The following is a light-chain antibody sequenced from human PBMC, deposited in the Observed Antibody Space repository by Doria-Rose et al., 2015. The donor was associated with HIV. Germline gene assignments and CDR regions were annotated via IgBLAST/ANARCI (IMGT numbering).Light chain of an antibody. CDR3: HQYGTSWT. CDR1: QSFSSTY. J-gene: IGKJ1*01. CDR2: DGS. V-gene: IGKV3-20*01. Sequence: LTQSPGTLSLSPGERATLSCRASQSFSSTYLAWYQQKPGQAPSLLIYDGSTRATGIPDRFSASGSGTDFTLTINRLELEDFALYYCHQYGTSWTFGQGTKVEI.